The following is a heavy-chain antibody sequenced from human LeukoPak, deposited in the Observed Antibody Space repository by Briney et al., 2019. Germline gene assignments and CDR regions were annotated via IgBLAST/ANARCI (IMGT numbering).Heavy chain of an antibody. CDR3: AKDISTRPKYFQH. J-gene: IGHJ1*01. Sequence: GGSLRLSCAASGFIFDDYAMHWVRQAPGKGLEWVSGISWNSGSIGYADSVKGRFTISRDNAKNSLYLQMNSLRAEDTALYYCAKDISTRPKYFQHWGQGTLVTVSS. V-gene: IGHV3-9*01. CDR1: GFIFDDYA. CDR2: ISWNSGSI.